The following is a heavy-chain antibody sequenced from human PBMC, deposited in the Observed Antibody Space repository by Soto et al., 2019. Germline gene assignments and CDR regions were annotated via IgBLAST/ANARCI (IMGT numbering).Heavy chain of an antibody. Sequence: QVQLVQSGAEVKKPGSSVKVSCKASGGTFSSYAISWVRQAPGQGLEWMGGIIPIFGTANYAQKFQGRVTITADESTSRAYMELSSLRSEDTAVYYCARGGCSGGSCYSLGMDVWGQGTTVTVSS. D-gene: IGHD2-15*01. V-gene: IGHV1-69*01. CDR3: ARGGCSGGSCYSLGMDV. CDR2: IIPIFGTA. J-gene: IGHJ6*02. CDR1: GGTFSSYA.